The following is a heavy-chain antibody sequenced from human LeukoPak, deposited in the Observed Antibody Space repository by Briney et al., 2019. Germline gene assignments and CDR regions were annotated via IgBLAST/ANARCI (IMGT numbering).Heavy chain of an antibody. CDR1: GGSISSYY. CDR2: IYYSGST. D-gene: IGHD4-17*01. V-gene: IGHV4-59*12. CDR3: ARAPTVTDWFDP. J-gene: IGHJ5*02. Sequence: SETLSLTCTVSGGSISSYYWSWIRQPPGKGLEWIGYIYYSGSTNYNPSPKSRVTISVDTSKNQFSLRLSSVTTADTAVYYCARAPTVTDWFDPWGQGTLVTVSS.